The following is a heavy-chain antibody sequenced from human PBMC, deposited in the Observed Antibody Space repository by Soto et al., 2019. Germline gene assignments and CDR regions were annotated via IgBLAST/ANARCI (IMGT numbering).Heavy chain of an antibody. CDR2: ISYDGSNK. CDR1: GFTFSSYA. D-gene: IGHD3-10*01. V-gene: IGHV3-30-3*01. Sequence: QVQLVESGGGVVQPGRSLRLSCAASGFTFSSYAMHWVRQAPGKGLEWVAVISYDGSNKYYADSVKGRFTISRDNSKNTLYLQMNSLRAEDTAVYYCARAAEELAHRPLYYYGMDVWGQGTTVTVSS. J-gene: IGHJ6*02. CDR3: ARAAEELAHRPLYYYGMDV.